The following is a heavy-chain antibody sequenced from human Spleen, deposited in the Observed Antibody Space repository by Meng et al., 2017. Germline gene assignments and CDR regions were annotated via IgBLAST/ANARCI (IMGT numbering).Heavy chain of an antibody. D-gene: IGHD3-9*01. J-gene: IGHJ5*02. CDR2: IYYSGST. CDR1: GGSISSGGYY. Sequence: QVQLQASGPGLVKPSQTLSLTCTVSGGSISSGGYYWSWIRQHPGKGLEWIGYIYYSGSTYYNPSLKSLVTISVDTSKNQFSLKLSSVTAADTAVYYCARSAYAINNWFDPWGQGTLVTVSS. V-gene: IGHV4-31*01. CDR3: ARSAYAINNWFDP.